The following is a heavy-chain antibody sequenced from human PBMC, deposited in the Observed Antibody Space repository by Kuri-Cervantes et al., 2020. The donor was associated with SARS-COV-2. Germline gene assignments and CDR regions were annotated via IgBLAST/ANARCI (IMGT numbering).Heavy chain of an antibody. CDR2: IWYDGNGK. CDR3: ARDRTAAGTRYFDL. V-gene: IGHV3-33*01. CDR1: GFTFSSYG. J-gene: IGHJ2*01. D-gene: IGHD6-13*01. Sequence: GESLKISCAASGFTFSSYGMHWVRQAPGKGLEWVAVIWYDGNGKYYADSAKGRFTISRDNSQNTLSLQMNSLRPEDTAVYYCARDRTAAGTRYFDLWGRGTLVTVSS.